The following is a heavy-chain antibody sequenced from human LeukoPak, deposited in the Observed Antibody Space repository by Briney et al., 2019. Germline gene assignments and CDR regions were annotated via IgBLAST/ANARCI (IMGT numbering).Heavy chain of an antibody. D-gene: IGHD2-2*01. J-gene: IGHJ4*02. CDR3: ASPLDPYCSSTSCYPFDY. CDR1: GFTFSSYG. Sequence: PGGSLRLSCAASGFTFSSYGMHWVRQAPGKGLEWVAFIRYDGSNKYYADSVKGRFTISRDNSKNTLYLQMNSLRAEDTAVYYCASPLDPYCSSTSCYPFDYWGQGTLVTVSS. CDR2: IRYDGSNK. V-gene: IGHV3-30*02.